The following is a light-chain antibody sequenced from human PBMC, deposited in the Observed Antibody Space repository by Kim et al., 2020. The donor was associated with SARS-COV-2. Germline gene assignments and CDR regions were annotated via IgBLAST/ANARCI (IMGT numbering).Light chain of an antibody. J-gene: IGLJ2*01. CDR1: SSDVGGYNY. CDR3: SSYTTSDTLV. V-gene: IGLV2-14*03. Sequence: GQSLTLSCTGPSSDVGGYNYVSWYQQHPGKAPRLMIYDCSKRPSGVSYRFSGSKSGNTASLTISGLQAEDEADYYCSSYTTSDTLVFGGGTKLTVL. CDR2: DCS.